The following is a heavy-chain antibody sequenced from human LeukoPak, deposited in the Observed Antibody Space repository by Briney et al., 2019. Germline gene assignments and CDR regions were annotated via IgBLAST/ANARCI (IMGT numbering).Heavy chain of an antibody. J-gene: IGHJ4*02. V-gene: IGHV4-61*09. CDR3: ARDAKYYYGSRTYFFFEY. CDR1: GGSISSGGYY. CDR2: IYTSGTT. Sequence: SETLSLTCTVSGGSISSGGYYWSWIRQPAGKGLEWIEHIYTSGTTNYNPSLKSRVTMSIDTSKNQFSLKLSSVTAADTAIYYCARDAKYYYGSRTYFFFEYWGQGTLLSVSS. D-gene: IGHD3-10*01.